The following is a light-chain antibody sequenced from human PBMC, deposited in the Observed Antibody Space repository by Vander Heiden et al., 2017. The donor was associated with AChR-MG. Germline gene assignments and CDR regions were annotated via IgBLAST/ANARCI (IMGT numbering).Light chain of an antibody. V-gene: IGKV1-39*01. CDR2: AAS. CDR3: QQSYGTWT. J-gene: IGKJ1*01. Sequence: DIQMTQSPSSLSASLGDRITITCRASQNIYGKLNWYQQKSGKAPKLLIYAASTWHSGVPLRFSGSGSGTDFTLTISRLQPDDFANYYCQQSYGTWTFGLRTRVDIK. CDR1: QNIYGK.